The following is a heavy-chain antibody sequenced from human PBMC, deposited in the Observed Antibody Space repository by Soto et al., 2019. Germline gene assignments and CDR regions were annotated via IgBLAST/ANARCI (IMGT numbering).Heavy chain of an antibody. Sequence: EVHLVESGGGLVMPGGSLRLSCAASSFTFSDAWMKWVRQAPGKGLEWGGRIKIITEGGTTDYAAPVKGRFTISRDDSKNTLYLQMNSLKTEDTALYYCTTGLVSGNYFHDRYWGQGTLVNVSS. CDR1: SFTFSDAW. V-gene: IGHV3-15*07. D-gene: IGHD3-10*01. J-gene: IGHJ4*02. CDR2: IKIITEGGTT. CDR3: TTGLVSGNYFHDRY.